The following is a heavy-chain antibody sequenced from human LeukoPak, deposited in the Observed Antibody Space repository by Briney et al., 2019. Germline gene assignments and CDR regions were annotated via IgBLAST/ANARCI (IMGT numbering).Heavy chain of an antibody. Sequence: GGSLRLSCAASGFTFSSYWIHWVRQPPGKGLVWVSRIKGDGSSISYADSVRGRFSISRDNSKNMVYLQMNSLRAADTAVYYCAKGRIAVARYYGMDVWGQGTTVTVFS. CDR3: AKGRIAVARYYGMDV. CDR2: IKGDGSSI. V-gene: IGHV3-74*01. J-gene: IGHJ6*02. D-gene: IGHD6-19*01. CDR1: GFTFSSYW.